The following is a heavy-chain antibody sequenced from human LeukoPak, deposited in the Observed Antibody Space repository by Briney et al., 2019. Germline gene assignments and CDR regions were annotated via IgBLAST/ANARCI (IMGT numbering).Heavy chain of an antibody. CDR1: GGSISDDY. CDR2: IHYGGTT. Sequence: SETLSLTCTVSGGSISDDYWSWLRQPPGEGLEWIAYIHYGGTTNYNPSLKSRVTISIDTSKKQFSLKVSSVTAADTAVYYCARGAGWYNYWGQGTLVTVSS. J-gene: IGHJ4*02. D-gene: IGHD6-19*01. V-gene: IGHV4-59*01. CDR3: ARGAGWYNY.